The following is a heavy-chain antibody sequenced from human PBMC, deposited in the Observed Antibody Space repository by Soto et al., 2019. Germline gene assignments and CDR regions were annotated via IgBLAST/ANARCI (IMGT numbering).Heavy chain of an antibody. CDR3: AKAVGLLWFGEFPYYYYGMDV. V-gene: IGHV3-23*01. J-gene: IGHJ6*02. CDR2: ISGSGGST. D-gene: IGHD3-10*01. CDR1: GFTFSSYA. Sequence: PGGSLRLSCAASGFTFSSYAMSWVRQAPGKGLEWVSAISGSGGSTYYADSVKGRFTISRDNSKNTLYLQMNSLRAEDTAVYYCAKAVGLLWFGEFPYYYYGMDVWGQGTTVTVSS.